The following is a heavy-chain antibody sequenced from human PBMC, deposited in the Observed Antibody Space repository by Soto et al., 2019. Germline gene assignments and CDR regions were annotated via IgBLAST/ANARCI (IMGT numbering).Heavy chain of an antibody. CDR2: INPNSGGT. J-gene: IGHJ5*02. Sequence: QVQLVQSGAEVKKPGASVKVSCKASGYTFTGYYMHWVRQAPGQGLEWMGWINPNSGGTNYAQKFQGWITMTWDTSISTAYMELSRLRSDDTAVYYCARDAYGSGSPNWFYPWGQGTLVTVSS. CDR1: GYTFTGYY. CDR3: ARDAYGSGSPNWFYP. V-gene: IGHV1-2*04. D-gene: IGHD3-10*01.